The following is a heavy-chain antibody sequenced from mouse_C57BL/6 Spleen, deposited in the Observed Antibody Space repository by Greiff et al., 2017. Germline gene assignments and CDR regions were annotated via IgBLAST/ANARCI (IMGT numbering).Heavy chain of an antibody. J-gene: IGHJ2*01. V-gene: IGHV3-6*01. CDR3: ARRGYGSLYFDY. CDR2: ISYDGSN. CDR1: GYSITSGYY. D-gene: IGHD1-1*01. Sequence: EVKVEESGPGLVKPSQSLSLTCSVTGYSITSGYYWNWIRQFPGNKLEWMGYISYDGSNNYNPSLKNRISITRDTSKNQFFLKLNSVTTEDTATYYCARRGYGSLYFDYWGQGTTLTVSS.